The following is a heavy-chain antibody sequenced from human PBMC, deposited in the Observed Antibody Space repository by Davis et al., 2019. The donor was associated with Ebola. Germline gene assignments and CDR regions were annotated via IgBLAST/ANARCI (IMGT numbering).Heavy chain of an antibody. V-gene: IGHV1-69*13. D-gene: IGHD3-22*01. CDR3: AREGGRYYDSSGYVFDI. CDR1: GGSFSSHP. Sequence: SVKVSCKTSGGSFSSHPISWVRQAPRQGLEWMGGIIPIFDTPHYAQKFQGRITITADASTSTAYMELSSLRSEDTAVYYGAREGGRYYDSSGYVFDIWGQGTMVKVSS. CDR2: IIPIFDTP. J-gene: IGHJ3*02.